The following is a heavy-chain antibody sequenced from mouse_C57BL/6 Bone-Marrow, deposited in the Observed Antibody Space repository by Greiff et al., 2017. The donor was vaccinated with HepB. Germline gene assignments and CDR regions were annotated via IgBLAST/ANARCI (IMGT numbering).Heavy chain of an antibody. CDR1: GYTFTSYW. CDR3: ARRDDGYYDWYFDV. Sequence: QVQLQQSGAELVMPGASVKLSCKASGYTFTSYWMHWVKQRPGQGLEWIGEIDPSDSYTNYNQKFKGKSTLTVDKSSSTAYMQLSSLTSEDSAVDYCARRDDGYYDWYFDVWGTGTTVTVSS. CDR2: IDPSDSYT. J-gene: IGHJ1*03. D-gene: IGHD2-3*01. V-gene: IGHV1-69*01.